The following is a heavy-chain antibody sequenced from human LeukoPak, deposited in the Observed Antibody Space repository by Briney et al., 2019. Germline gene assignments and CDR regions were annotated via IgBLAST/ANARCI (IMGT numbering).Heavy chain of an antibody. D-gene: IGHD4-23*01. CDR1: GFSFTSYT. V-gene: IGHV3-21*06. CDR2: ISGTTASYI. CDR3: ARGTGGNSRFDH. J-gene: IGHJ4*02. Sequence: NPGGSLRLSCAVSGFSFTSYTMSWVRQAPGKGLEWVSSISGTTASYIFYADSVKGRFTISRDNAKNLLFLQMNSLGVDDTAVYYCARGTGGNSRFDHWGQGTLVTVSS.